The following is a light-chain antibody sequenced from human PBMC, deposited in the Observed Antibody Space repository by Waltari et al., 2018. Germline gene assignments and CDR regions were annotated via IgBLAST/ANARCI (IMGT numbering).Light chain of an antibody. CDR1: PGVLYSSNNKNY. V-gene: IGKV4-1*01. J-gene: IGKJ1*01. CDR3: QQYYSTSWT. Sequence: DIVMTQSPDSLAVSLGDRAIINDKPSPGVLYSSNNKNYLAWYQQKPGQPPKLLIYWASTRESGVPDRFSGSGSGTDFTLTISSLQAEDVAVYYCQQYYSTSWTFGQGTKVEIK. CDR2: WAS.